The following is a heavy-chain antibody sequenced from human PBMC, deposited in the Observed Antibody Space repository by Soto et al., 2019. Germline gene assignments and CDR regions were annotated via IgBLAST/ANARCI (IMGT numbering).Heavy chain of an antibody. V-gene: IGHV1-18*01. J-gene: IGHJ3*02. CDR1: GYNFNNYG. CDR2: ISGNNGNT. D-gene: IGHD2-21*02. CDR3: VRRVVTTLDDAFDI. Sequence: QVQLVQSGPEVKKPGASVTLSCKSSGYNFNNYGISWVRQAPGQGLEGMGWISGNNGNTKYGQKFQGRVSLTTDSSTSTAYMEMRSLRSDDTADYYCVRRVVTTLDDAFDIWGPGTRVTVSS.